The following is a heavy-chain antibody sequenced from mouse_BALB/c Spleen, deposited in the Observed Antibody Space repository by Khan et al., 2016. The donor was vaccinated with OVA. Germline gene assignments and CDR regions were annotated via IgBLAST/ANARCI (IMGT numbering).Heavy chain of an antibody. Sequence: QVQLQQSGAELARPGASVKLSCKASGYTFTDYYINWVKQRTGQGLEWIGEISPGSGDTYYNERFKGKATLTADKSSSTAYMQLRSLTSEASAVYVCARRNYFGYTFAYWGQGTLVTVSA. CDR2: ISPGSGDT. V-gene: IGHV1-77*01. J-gene: IGHJ3*01. D-gene: IGHD1-2*01. CDR3: ARRNYFGYTFAY. CDR1: GYTFTDYY.